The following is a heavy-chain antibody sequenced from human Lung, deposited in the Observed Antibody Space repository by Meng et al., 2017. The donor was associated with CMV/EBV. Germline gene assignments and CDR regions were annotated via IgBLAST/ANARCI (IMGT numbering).Heavy chain of an antibody. J-gene: IGHJ4*02. D-gene: IGHD3-3*01. CDR2: IWYDGSNK. CDR1: GFTFSSYG. V-gene: IGHV3-33*06. CDR3: AKDQRERITIFGVASLE. Sequence: GGSLRLXCAASGFTFSSYGMHWVRQAPGKGLEWVAVIWYDGSNKYYADSVKGRFTISRDNSKNTLYLQMNSLRAEDTAVYYCAKDQRERITIFGVASLEWGQGTXVTVSS.